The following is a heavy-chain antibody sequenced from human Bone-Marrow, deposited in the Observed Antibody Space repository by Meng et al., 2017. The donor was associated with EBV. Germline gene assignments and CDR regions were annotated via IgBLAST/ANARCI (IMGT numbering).Heavy chain of an antibody. CDR2: IDHSGST. J-gene: IGHJ4*02. CDR3: ARDISGTIDY. D-gene: IGHD3-10*01. Sequence: QWRLQESGPGLVQPSGTRSPTCGVSGGSISSSNWWSWVRQPPGKGLEWSGEIDHSGSTNYNPSLKSRVTISIDKSKNQFSLKLSSVTAADTAVYYCARDISGTIDYWGQGTLVTVSS. CDR1: GGSISSSNW. V-gene: IGHV4-4*02.